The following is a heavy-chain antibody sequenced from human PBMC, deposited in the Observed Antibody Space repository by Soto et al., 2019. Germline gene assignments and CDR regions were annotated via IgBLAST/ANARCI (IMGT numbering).Heavy chain of an antibody. V-gene: IGHV1-18*01. CDR1: GYTFTIYG. CDR2: ITTDKGKT. J-gene: IGHJ4*02. Sequence: QVQLVQSGPEVKKPGASVKVYCKTSGYTFTIYGISWVRQAPGQGLEWMGWITTDKGKTTYAQQFQGRVAMTTDTSTSTAYMELRSLRSDDTAVYYCATRSPAFDYWGQGTLVAVSS. CDR3: ATRSPAFDY.